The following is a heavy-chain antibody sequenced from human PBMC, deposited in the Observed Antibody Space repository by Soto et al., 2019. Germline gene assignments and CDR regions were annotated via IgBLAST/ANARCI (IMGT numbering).Heavy chain of an antibody. CDR2: ISGSGGST. D-gene: IGHD3-10*01. V-gene: IGHV3-23*01. Sequence: GGSLRLSCVASGFTFSSYAMSWVRQAPGKGLEWVSAISGSGGSTYYADSVKGRFTISRDNSKNTLYLQMNSLRAEDTAVYYCAKDLEPYGSGPDAFDIWGQGTMVTVSS. CDR1: GFTFSSYA. CDR3: AKDLEPYGSGPDAFDI. J-gene: IGHJ3*02.